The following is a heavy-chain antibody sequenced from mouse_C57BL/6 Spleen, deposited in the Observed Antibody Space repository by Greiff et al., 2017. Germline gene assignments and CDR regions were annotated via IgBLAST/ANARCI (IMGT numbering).Heavy chain of an antibody. CDR1: GYTFTDYY. J-gene: IGHJ3*01. CDR2: INPYNGGT. D-gene: IGHD3-1*01. Sequence: VQLKESGPVLVKPGASVKMSCKASGYTFTDYYMNWVKQSHGKSLEWLGVINPYNGGTSYNQKFKGKATLTVDKSSSTAYMELNSLTSEDSAVYYCARGPNSGGFAYWGQGTLVTVSA. V-gene: IGHV1-19*01. CDR3: ARGPNSGGFAY.